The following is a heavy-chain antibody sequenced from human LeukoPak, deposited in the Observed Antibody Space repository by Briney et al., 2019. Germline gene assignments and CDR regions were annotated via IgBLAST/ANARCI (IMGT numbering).Heavy chain of an antibody. Sequence: SETLSLTCTVSGGSISSGDYYWSWIRQPPGKGLEWIGYIYYSGSTYYNPSLKSRVTISVDTSKNQFSLKLSSVTAADTAVYYCARDLGVRDILTGPPVRWFDPWGQGTLVTVSS. CDR2: IYYSGST. D-gene: IGHD3-9*01. J-gene: IGHJ5*02. CDR3: ARDLGVRDILTGPPVRWFDP. V-gene: IGHV4-30-4*02. CDR1: GGSISSGDYY.